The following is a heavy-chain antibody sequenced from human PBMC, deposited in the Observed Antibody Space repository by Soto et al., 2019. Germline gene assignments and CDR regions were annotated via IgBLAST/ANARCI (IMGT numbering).Heavy chain of an antibody. Sequence: QVQLQQWGAGLLKPSETLSLTCAVYGGSFSGYYWSWIRQPPGKGLEWIGEINHSGSTNYNPSLKSRVTISVDTSKSQFSLKLSSVTAADTAVYYCARLRRYYYYGMDVWGQGTTVTVSS. CDR3: ARLRRYYYYGMDV. CDR2: INHSGST. J-gene: IGHJ6*02. CDR1: GGSFSGYY. V-gene: IGHV4-34*01.